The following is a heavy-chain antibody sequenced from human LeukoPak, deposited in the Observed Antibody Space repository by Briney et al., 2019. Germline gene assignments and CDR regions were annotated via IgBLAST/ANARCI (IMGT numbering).Heavy chain of an antibody. D-gene: IGHD7-27*01. CDR3: AKDGGLWVSAHWGDS. J-gene: IGHJ4*02. CDR2: ITTSDGNT. CDR1: GFTFTSYS. Sequence: GGSLRLSCAASGFTFTSYSMSWVRQAPGKGLEWVSTITTSDGNTYYADSVKGRFTVSRDNSKNTLFLQMNSLRAEDTAVYYCAKDGGLWVSAHWGDSWGRGTLVTVSS. V-gene: IGHV3-23*01.